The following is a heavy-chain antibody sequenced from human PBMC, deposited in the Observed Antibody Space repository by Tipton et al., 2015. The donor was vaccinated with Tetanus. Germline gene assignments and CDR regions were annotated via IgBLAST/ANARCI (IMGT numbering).Heavy chain of an antibody. D-gene: IGHD1-26*01. V-gene: IGHV4-39*02. Sequence: TLSLTCTVSGDSIGRTSPYWGWIRQPPGKDLEWIGSIYRRETTYYNPSLKSRVTVSIDMSKNQFSLKLSSVTAADTAVYYCVKDGTDKLDYWGQGTLVTVSS. J-gene: IGHJ4*02. CDR1: GDSIGRTSPY. CDR3: VKDGTDKLDY. CDR2: IYRRETT.